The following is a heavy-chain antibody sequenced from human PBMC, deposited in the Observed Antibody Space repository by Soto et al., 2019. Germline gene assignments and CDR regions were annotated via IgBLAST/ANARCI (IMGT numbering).Heavy chain of an antibody. V-gene: IGHV1-69*13. D-gene: IGHD3-22*01. J-gene: IGHJ5*02. CDR2: INPRFGTA. CDR3: ARDRGPSSGYYPYWFDP. CDR1: GYTFTSYY. Sequence: SVKVSCKASGYTFTSYYMHWVRQAPGQGLEWMGGINPRFGTANYAQKFQARVTITADESTSTAYMELSSLRSEDTAVYYCARDRGPSSGYYPYWFDPWGQGTLVTVSS.